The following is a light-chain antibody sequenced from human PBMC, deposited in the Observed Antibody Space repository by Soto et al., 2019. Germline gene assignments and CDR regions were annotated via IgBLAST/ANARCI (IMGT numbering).Light chain of an antibody. CDR3: QQCGSRTWT. J-gene: IGKJ1*01. V-gene: IGKV3-20*01. CDR1: QRVGGNY. CDR2: DAS. Sequence: ELVLTQSPVTLSLSPGERATLSCRASQRVGGNYLAWYQQKRGQSPRLLIYDASSRATDIPDRFSGSGSGTDFTLTITKVEPEDFAVYYCQQCGSRTWTFGQGTKLEMK.